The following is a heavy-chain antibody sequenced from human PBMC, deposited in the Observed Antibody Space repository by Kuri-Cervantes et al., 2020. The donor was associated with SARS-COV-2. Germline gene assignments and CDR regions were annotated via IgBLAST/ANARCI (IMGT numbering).Heavy chain of an antibody. V-gene: IGHV4-39*07. D-gene: IGHD1-7*01. CDR1: GGSISSSSYY. J-gene: IGHJ4*02. CDR3: ARALTGTLEPYFDY. Sequence: GSLRLSCTVSGGSISSSSYYWGWIRQPPGKGLEWIGSIYYSGSTYYNPSLKSRVTISVDTSKNQFSLKLSSVTAADTAVYYCARALTGTLEPYFDYWGQGTLVTVSS. CDR2: IYYSGST.